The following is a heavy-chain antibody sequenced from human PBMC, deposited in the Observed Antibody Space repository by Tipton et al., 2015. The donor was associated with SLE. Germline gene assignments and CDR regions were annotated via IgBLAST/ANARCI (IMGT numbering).Heavy chain of an antibody. CDR2: ISSTGST. CDR3: ARVTIFGVVRGPRMDV. Sequence: TLSLTCTVSGVSISSSRYYSSWSWIRQSAGKGLEWIGRISSTGSTNYNPSLKSRVTMSVDTSENQFSLKLSSVTAADTAVYYCARVTIFGVVRGPRMDVWGKGTTVTVSS. D-gene: IGHD3-3*01. CDR1: GVSISSSRYYSS. V-gene: IGHV4-61*02. J-gene: IGHJ6*03.